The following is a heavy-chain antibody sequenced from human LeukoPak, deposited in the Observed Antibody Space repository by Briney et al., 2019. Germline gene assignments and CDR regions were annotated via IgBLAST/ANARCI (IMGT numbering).Heavy chain of an antibody. J-gene: IGHJ4*02. CDR3: ATSYYYDSSGYYPGRLVDY. CDR2: FDPEDGET. D-gene: IGHD3-22*01. V-gene: IGHV1-24*01. CDR1: GYTLTELS. Sequence: ASVKVSCKVSGYTLTELSMHWVRQAPGKGLEWMGGFDPEDGETIYAQKFQGRVTMTEDTSTDTAYMELSSLRSEDTAVYYCATSYYYDSSGYYPGRLVDYWDQGTLVTVSS.